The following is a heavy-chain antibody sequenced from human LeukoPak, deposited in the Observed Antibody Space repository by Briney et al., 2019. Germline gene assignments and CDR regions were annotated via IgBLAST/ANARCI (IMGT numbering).Heavy chain of an antibody. J-gene: IGHJ4*02. Sequence: SETLSLTCAVYGGSFSGYYWSWIRQPPGKGLEWIGEINHSGSTNYNPSLKSRVTISVDTSKNQSSLKLSSVTAADTAVYYCARGYCSGGSCYHFDYWGQGTLVTVSS. V-gene: IGHV4-34*01. CDR1: GGSFSGYY. CDR2: INHSGST. D-gene: IGHD2-15*01. CDR3: ARGYCSGGSCYHFDY.